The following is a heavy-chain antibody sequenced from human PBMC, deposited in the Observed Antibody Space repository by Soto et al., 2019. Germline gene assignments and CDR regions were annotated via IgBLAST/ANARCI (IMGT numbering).Heavy chain of an antibody. CDR1: CGSISSGGYS. CDR3: ARDQLEGNWFDP. Sequence: QLQLQESGSGLVRPSQTLSLTCAVSCGSISSGGYSWNCIRQPPGTGLEWIGYIYHSGSTLYNPYLKSRVTISVDKSKNQFSLKLTSVTAADTAVYYCARDQLEGNWFDPWGQGTLVTVSS. J-gene: IGHJ5*02. CDR2: IYHSGST. D-gene: IGHD1-1*01. V-gene: IGHV4-30-2*01.